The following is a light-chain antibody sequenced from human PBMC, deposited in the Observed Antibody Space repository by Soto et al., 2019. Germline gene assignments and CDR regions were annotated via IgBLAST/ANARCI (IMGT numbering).Light chain of an antibody. CDR2: DAS. Sequence: EIVLTQSPATLSLSPGERATLSCRASQSVSSYLAWYQQKPGQAPRLLIYDASNRATGIPARFSGSGSGTDFTLTISSLEPEDFAVYYCQQSSNWPPSTFGQGTTLEIK. CDR1: QSVSSY. CDR3: QQSSNWPPST. V-gene: IGKV3-11*01. J-gene: IGKJ2*01.